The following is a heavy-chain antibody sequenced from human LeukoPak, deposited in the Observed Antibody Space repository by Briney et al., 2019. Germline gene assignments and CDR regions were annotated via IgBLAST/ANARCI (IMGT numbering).Heavy chain of an antibody. CDR2: ISYDGSSK. CDR1: GFTFSSYA. J-gene: IGHJ5*02. D-gene: IGHD1-26*01. V-gene: IGHV3-30-3*01. Sequence: GGSLRLSCAASGFTFSSYAMHWVRQAPGKGLEWVAVISYDGSSKYYAHSVKGRFTISRDNSKNTLYLQMNSLRAEDTAVYYCARAVVGALNWFDPWGQGTLVTVSS. CDR3: ARAVVGALNWFDP.